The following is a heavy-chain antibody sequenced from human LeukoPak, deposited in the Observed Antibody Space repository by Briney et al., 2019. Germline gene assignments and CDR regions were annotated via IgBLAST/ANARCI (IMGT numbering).Heavy chain of an antibody. D-gene: IGHD4-23*01. CDR2: MSYDGSNE. J-gene: IGHJ4*02. CDR3: ARTDYGGAEVDY. V-gene: IGHV3-30*14. Sequence: GGSLRLSCTVSGFTLSSHSMHWVRQAPGQGLEWVAVMSYDGSNENYADSVKGRFTISRDNSKNTLYLQMNSLRAEDTAVYYCARTDYGGAEVDYWGQGTLVTVSS. CDR1: GFTLSSHS.